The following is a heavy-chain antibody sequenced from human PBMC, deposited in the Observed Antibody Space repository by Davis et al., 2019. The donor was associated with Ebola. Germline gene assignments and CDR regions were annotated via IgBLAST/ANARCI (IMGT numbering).Heavy chain of an antibody. CDR1: GGSFSGYY. Sequence: MPSGTLSLTCAVYGGSFSGYYWSWIRQPPGKGLEWIGEINHSGSTNYNPSLKSRVTISVDTSKNQFSLKLSSVTAADTAVYYCARGKYQLPRRGWFDPWGQGTLVTVSS. J-gene: IGHJ5*02. CDR2: INHSGST. D-gene: IGHD2-2*01. CDR3: ARGKYQLPRRGWFDP. V-gene: IGHV4-34*01.